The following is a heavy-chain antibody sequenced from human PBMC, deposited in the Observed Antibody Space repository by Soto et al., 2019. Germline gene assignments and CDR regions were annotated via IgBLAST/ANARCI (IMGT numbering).Heavy chain of an antibody. CDR2: IYSGGST. CDR3: ARLVGATYFDY. V-gene: IGHV3-53*01. Sequence: GALRLSCAASGFTVSSRYMSWVRQASGKGLEWVSVIYSGGSTYYADSVKGRFTISRDNSKNTLYLQMNSLRAEDTAVYYCARLVGATYFDYWGQGTLVTVSS. J-gene: IGHJ4*02. CDR1: GFTVSSRY. D-gene: IGHD1-26*01.